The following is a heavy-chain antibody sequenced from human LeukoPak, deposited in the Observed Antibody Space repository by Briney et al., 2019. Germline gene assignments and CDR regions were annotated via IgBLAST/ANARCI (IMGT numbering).Heavy chain of an antibody. Sequence: PQTLSLTCTVSGGSISSGDYYWSWIRQPPGKGLEWIGYIYHSGSTYYNPSPKSRVTISVDTSKNQFSLKLSSVTAADTAVYYCARDGGYSYGSPFDYWGQGTLVTVSS. CDR1: GGSISSGDYY. J-gene: IGHJ4*02. D-gene: IGHD5-18*01. CDR3: ARDGGYSYGSPFDY. V-gene: IGHV4-30-4*08. CDR2: IYHSGST.